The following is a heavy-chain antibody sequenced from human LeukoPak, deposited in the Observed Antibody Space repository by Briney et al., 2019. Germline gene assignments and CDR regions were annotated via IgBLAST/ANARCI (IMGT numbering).Heavy chain of an antibody. CDR3: ARGGLTMVRGVPDY. V-gene: IGHV3-21*01. Sequence: GESLRLSCAVSGFTFTTYWLGWVRQPPGKGLEWVSSISSSSSYIYYADSVKGRFTISRDNAKNSLYLQMNSLRAEDTAVYYCARGGLTMVRGVPDYWGQGTLVTVSS. CDR2: ISSSSSYI. D-gene: IGHD3-10*01. CDR1: GFTFTTYW. J-gene: IGHJ4*02.